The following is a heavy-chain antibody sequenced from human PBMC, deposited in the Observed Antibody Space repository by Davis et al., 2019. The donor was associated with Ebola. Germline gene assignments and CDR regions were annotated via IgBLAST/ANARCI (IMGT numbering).Heavy chain of an antibody. CDR1: GYTSNNYA. V-gene: IGHV1-18*01. CDR2: LSAYNGNT. J-gene: IGHJ3*02. D-gene: IGHD5-12*01. CDR3: TTPGGQDSGYDVFDI. Sequence: AASVTVSCKASGYTSNNYAISWVRQAPGQGLEWMGWLSAYNGNTNYAQILQGRVTMTTDTSTGTAYMDLSSLRSEDTALYYCTTPGGQDSGYDVFDIWGQGTMVTVSS.